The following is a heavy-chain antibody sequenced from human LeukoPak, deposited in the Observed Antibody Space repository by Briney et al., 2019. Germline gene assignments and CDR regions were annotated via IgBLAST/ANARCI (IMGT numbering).Heavy chain of an antibody. CDR1: GFTFSSYA. CDR3: ARQYSSSWYFDY. Sequence: GGSLRLSCAASGFTFSSYAMHWVRQAPGKGLEWVAVISYDGSNKYYADSVKGRFTISRDNSKNTLYLQMNSLRAEDTAVYYCARQYSSSWYFDYWGQGTLVTVSS. CDR2: ISYDGSNK. J-gene: IGHJ4*02. D-gene: IGHD6-13*01. V-gene: IGHV3-30*01.